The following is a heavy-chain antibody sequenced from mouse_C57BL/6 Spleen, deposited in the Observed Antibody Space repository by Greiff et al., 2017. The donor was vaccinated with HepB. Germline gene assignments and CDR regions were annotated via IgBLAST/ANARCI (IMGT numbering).Heavy chain of an antibody. CDR2: ISSGGDYI. V-gene: IGHV5-9-1*02. Sequence: EVKLVESGEGLVKPGGSLKLSCAASGFTFSSYAMSWVRQTPEKRLEWVAYISSGGDYIYYADTVKGRFTISRDNARNTLYLQMSSLKSEDTAMYYCTRAPYGSSPAWCAYWGQGTLVTVSA. D-gene: IGHD1-1*01. CDR1: GFTFSSYA. J-gene: IGHJ3*01. CDR3: TRAPYGSSPAWCAY.